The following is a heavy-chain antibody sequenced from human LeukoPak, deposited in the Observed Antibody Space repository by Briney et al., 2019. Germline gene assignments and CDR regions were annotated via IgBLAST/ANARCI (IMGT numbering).Heavy chain of an antibody. D-gene: IGHD4-17*01. J-gene: IGHJ4*02. Sequence: XAXGQGLEWMGWISGYNGNTDYAQKFQGRVTMTTDTSTSTAYMELRSLRSDDTAVYYCARGDDYGDWGQGTLVTVSS. CDR2: ISGYNGNT. CDR3: ARGDDYGD. V-gene: IGHV1-18*01.